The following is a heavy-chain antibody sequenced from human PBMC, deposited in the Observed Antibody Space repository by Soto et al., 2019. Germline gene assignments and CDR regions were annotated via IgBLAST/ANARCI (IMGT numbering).Heavy chain of an antibody. CDR3: ARDRSYSNYYYYYYALDV. D-gene: IGHD4-4*01. V-gene: IGHV3-23*01. CDR2: ISGVDGYS. J-gene: IGHJ6*02. Sequence: LRLSCAASGFTFNNYAMNWVRQAPGKGLEWVSAISGVDGYSSYTDSVKGRFTISRDDTDNTLYLQMNSLRVEDTAVYFCARDRSYSNYYYYYYALDVWGQGTTVIFSS. CDR1: GFTFNNYA.